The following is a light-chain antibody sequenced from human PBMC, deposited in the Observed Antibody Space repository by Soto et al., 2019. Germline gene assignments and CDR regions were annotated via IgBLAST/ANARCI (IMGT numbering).Light chain of an antibody. CDR2: GAY. Sequence: EIVLTHSPGTLSLSPCERAALSPSASQSVGNSYLAWYQQKPGQAPRLLIYGAYTRATGIPVRFSGSGSGTDFTLTISRLEPEDFAVYYCQQYGSSPPVTFGQGTKVDIK. CDR3: QQYGSSPPVT. V-gene: IGKV3-20*01. CDR1: QSVGNSY. J-gene: IGKJ1*01.